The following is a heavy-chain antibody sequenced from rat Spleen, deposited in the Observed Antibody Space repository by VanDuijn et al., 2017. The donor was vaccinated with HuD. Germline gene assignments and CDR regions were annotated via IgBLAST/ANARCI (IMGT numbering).Heavy chain of an antibody. J-gene: IGHJ1*01. V-gene: IGHV5-29*01. D-gene: IGHD1-11*01. Sequence: EVQLVESGGGLVQPGRSLKLSCAASGFTFSNYGMAWVCQAPTKGLEWVATISYDGSSTYYRDSVKGRFTISRDNAKSTLYLQMDSLRSEDTATYYCARHPSLNYGGGYFDFWGPGTMVTVSS. CDR1: GFTFSNYG. CDR3: ARHPSLNYGGGYFDF. CDR2: ISYDGSST.